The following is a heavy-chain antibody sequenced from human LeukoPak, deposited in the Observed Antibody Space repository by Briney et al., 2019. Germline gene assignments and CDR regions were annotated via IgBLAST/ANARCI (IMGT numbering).Heavy chain of an antibody. CDR3: VREVFSSSGLRRLNSGYFQR. Sequence: SETLSLTCTVSGDSIATRSHYWAWIRHSPGKGLQWLGSLSYGGRTNSNPSLNSPVSISTDLSKNQFSLKLPSVTAADTAVYYCVREVFSSSGLRRLNSGYFQRWGQGTLVTVSS. D-gene: IGHD5-12*01. CDR2: LSYGGRT. J-gene: IGHJ1*01. V-gene: IGHV4-39*07. CDR1: GDSIATRSHY.